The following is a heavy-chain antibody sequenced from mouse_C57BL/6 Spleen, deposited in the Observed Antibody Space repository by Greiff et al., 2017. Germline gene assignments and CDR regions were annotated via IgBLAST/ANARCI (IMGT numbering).Heavy chain of an antibody. V-gene: IGHV1-4*01. D-gene: IGHD1-1*01. CDR3: ARWGLTTVVADY. CDR1: GYTFTSYT. Sequence: VQLQQSGAELARPGASVKMSCTASGYTFTSYTMHWVKQRPGQGLEWIGYINPSSGYTQYNQKFKDKATLTADKSSSTAYMQLSSLTSEDSAVYYCARWGLTTVVADYWGQGTTLTVSS. J-gene: IGHJ2*01. CDR2: INPSSGYT.